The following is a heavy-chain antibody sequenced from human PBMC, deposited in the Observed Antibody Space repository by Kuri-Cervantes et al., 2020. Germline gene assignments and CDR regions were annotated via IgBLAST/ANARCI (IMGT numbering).Heavy chain of an antibody. CDR3: ASDSAQGGGY. J-gene: IGHJ4*02. CDR2: IWYDGSEK. D-gene: IGHD2-21*01. CDR1: GFTFSGYT. V-gene: IGHV3-33*01. Sequence: GESLKISCAASGFTFSGYTMHWVRQAPGKGLKRVAVIWYDGSEKYYADSVKGRFTISRDNPKNTLYLQMDSLRAEDTAVYYCASDSAQGGGYWGQGTLVTVSS.